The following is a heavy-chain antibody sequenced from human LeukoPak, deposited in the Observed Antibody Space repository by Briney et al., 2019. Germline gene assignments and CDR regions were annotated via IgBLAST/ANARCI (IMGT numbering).Heavy chain of an antibody. D-gene: IGHD2-15*01. Sequence: PGGSLRLSCAASGFTFSNFWMTWVRQAPGKGLEWMAHIKQDGVEKYYVDSVRGRFTISRDNAKNSMNLQMNGLRVEDTAVYYCTRVNNRYSDFWSQGSLVIVSS. CDR3: TRVNNRYSDF. CDR2: IKQDGVEK. V-gene: IGHV3-7*01. J-gene: IGHJ4*02. CDR1: GFTFSNFW.